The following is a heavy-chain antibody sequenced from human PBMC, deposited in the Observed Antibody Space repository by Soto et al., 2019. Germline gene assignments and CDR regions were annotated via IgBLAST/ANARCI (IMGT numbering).Heavy chain of an antibody. D-gene: IGHD3-3*01. Sequence: EVQLVESGGGLVQPGGSLTLSCAASGFTFSVSALHWVRHPSGRGLEWVGRIRSRGNNYATAYAASMDGRFTISRDDSKNTAYLQLNSLTTEDTAVYYCSTQASAFWRGYPQYYMAVWGKGTTVTVS. CDR2: IRSRGNNYAT. V-gene: IGHV3-73*01. CDR3: STQASAFWRGYPQYYMAV. J-gene: IGHJ6*03. CDR1: GFTFSVSA.